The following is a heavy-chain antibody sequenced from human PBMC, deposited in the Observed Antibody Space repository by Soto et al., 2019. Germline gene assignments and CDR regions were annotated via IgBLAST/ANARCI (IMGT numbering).Heavy chain of an antibody. V-gene: IGHV5-51*01. CDR1: GYSFTSYW. J-gene: IGHJ6*02. Sequence: GESLKISCKGSGYSFTSYWIGWVRQMPGKGLEWMGIIYPGDSDTRYSPSFQGQVTISADKSISTAYLQWSSLKASDTAMYYCARSPGYCSSTSCYEDYYGMDVWGQGTTVTV. CDR2: IYPGDSDT. CDR3: ARSPGYCSSTSCYEDYYGMDV. D-gene: IGHD2-2*01.